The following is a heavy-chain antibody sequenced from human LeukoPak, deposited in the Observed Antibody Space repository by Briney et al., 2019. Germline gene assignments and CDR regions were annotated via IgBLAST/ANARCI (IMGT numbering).Heavy chain of an antibody. CDR1: GFTFSSYS. CDR2: ITSSSTYT. CDR3: ARDPLLHIHCSSNSCANWFDP. J-gene: IGHJ5*02. Sequence: GGSLRVSCAGTGFTFSSYSMTWVRQAPGKGLEWVSSITSSSTYTTYADSVKGRFTISRDNARNSLYLQMNSLRADDTAVYYCARDPLLHIHCSSNSCANWFDPWGQGTLLTVSS. V-gene: IGHV3-21*01. D-gene: IGHD2-2*01.